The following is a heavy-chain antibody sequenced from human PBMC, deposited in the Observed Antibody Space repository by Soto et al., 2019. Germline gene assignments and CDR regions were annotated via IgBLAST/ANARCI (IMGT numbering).Heavy chain of an antibody. V-gene: IGHV3-30*03. D-gene: IGHD3-22*01. Sequence: GGSLRLSCAASGFTFSSYGMHWVRQAPGKGLEWVAVISYDGSNKYYADSVKGRFTISRDNANNSLYLQMNSLRAEDTATYYCVRDGLDYYDTERLYFDKWGQGTLVTVS. J-gene: IGHJ4*02. CDR3: VRDGLDYYDTERLYFDK. CDR1: GFTFSSYG. CDR2: ISYDGSNK.